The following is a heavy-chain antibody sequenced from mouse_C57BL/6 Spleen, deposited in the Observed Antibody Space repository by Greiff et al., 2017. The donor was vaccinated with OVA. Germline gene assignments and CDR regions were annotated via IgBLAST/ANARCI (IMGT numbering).Heavy chain of an antibody. D-gene: IGHD4-1*01. J-gene: IGHJ2*01. Sequence: EVQLVESGGGLVKPGGSLKLSCAASGFTFSSYTMSWVRQTPEKRLEWVATISGGGGNTYYPDRVKGRFTISRDNAKNTLYLQMSSLRSEDTALYYCARRSTGTGGYYFDYWGQGTTLTVSS. CDR2: ISGGGGNT. CDR1: GFTFSSYT. V-gene: IGHV5-9*01. CDR3: ARRSTGTGGYYFDY.